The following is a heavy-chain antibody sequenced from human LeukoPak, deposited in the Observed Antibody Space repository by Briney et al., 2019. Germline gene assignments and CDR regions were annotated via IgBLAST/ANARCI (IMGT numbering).Heavy chain of an antibody. CDR1: TITFSLYW. CDR3: ARVIGWDEPFDL. V-gene: IGHV3-74*01. CDR2: INTDGSST. J-gene: IGHJ3*01. Sequence: GGSLRLSYDASTITFSLYWIHWVRQAPGTGLVWVSRINTDGSSTNYADSVKGRFTVSRDNAKNTLYLQMNSLRAEDTAIYYCARVIGWDEPFDLWGQGTMVTVSS. D-gene: IGHD1-26*01.